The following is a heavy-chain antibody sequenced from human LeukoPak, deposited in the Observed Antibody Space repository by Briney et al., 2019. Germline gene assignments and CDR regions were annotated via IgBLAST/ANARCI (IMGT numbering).Heavy chain of an antibody. Sequence: PGGSLRLSCAASGFTFSSYAMSWVRQAPGKGLEWVSAISGSGGSTYYADSVKGRFTISRDNSKNTLYLQMNSLRAEDTAVYYCAKVGSYCSGGSCLYYFDYWGQGTLVTVSS. CDR1: GFTFSSYA. D-gene: IGHD2-15*01. V-gene: IGHV3-23*01. J-gene: IGHJ4*02. CDR3: AKVGSYCSGGSCLYYFDY. CDR2: ISGSGGST.